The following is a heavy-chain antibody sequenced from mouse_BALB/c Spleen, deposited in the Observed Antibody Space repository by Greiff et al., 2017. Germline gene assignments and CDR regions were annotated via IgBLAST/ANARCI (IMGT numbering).Heavy chain of an antibody. V-gene: IGHV7-1*02. CDR3: AIDAFYDGYGFAY. D-gene: IGHD2-3*01. CDR1: GFTFSDFY. J-gene: IGHJ3*01. Sequence: EVQVVESGGGLVQPGGSLRLSCATSGFTFSDFYMEWVRQPPGKRLEWIAASRNKANDYTTEYSASVKGRFIVSRDTSQSILYLQMNALRAEDTAIYYCAIDAFYDGYGFAYWGHGTLVTVSA. CDR2: SRNKANDYTT.